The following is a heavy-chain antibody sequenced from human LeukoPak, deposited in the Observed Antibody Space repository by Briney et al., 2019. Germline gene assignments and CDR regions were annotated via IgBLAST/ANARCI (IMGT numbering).Heavy chain of an antibody. V-gene: IGHV1-18*04. CDR3: ARFYCSGGSCYSGYFDY. CDR2: ISAYNGNT. J-gene: IGHJ4*02. CDR1: GYTFTGYY. D-gene: IGHD2-15*01. Sequence: ASVKVSCKASGYTFTGYYMHWGRQAPGQGLEWMGWISAYNGNTNYAQKLQGRVTMTTDTSTSTAYMELRSLRSDDTAVYYSARFYCSGGSCYSGYFDYWGQGTLVTVSS.